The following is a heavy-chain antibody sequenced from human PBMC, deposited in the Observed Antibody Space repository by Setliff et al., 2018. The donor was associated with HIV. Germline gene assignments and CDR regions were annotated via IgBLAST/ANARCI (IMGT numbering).Heavy chain of an antibody. Sequence: SVKVSCKAFGDSFSNYGFGWVRQAPGQGLEWLGGIVPLIGTASNAQKFQGRVTITADKSTSTVYMDLSSLTSEDTAVYYCARVRSGQAFDLWGQGTLVTVSS. CDR2: IVPLIGTA. J-gene: IGHJ4*02. CDR3: ARVRSGQAFDL. CDR1: GDSFSNYG. V-gene: IGHV1-69*06. D-gene: IGHD3-3*01.